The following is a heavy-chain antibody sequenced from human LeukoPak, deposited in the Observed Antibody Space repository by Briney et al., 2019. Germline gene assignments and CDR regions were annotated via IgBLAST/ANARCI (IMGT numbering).Heavy chain of an antibody. CDR1: GFTFGDYA. CDR2: IRSKAYGGTT. Sequence: GGSLRLSCTASGFTFGDYAMSWFRQAPGKGLEWVGFIRSKAYGGTTEYAASVKGRFTISRDDSKSIAYLQMNSLKTEDTAVYYCTRVAPTPIVGAPPPPDYWGQGTLVTVSS. V-gene: IGHV3-49*03. D-gene: IGHD1-26*01. CDR3: TRVAPTPIVGAPPPPDY. J-gene: IGHJ4*02.